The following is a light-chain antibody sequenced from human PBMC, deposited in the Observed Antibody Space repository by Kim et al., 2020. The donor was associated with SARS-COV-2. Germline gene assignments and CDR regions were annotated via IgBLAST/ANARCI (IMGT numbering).Light chain of an antibody. CDR3: QQSYSTPFT. V-gene: IGKV1-39*01. CDR2: AAS. CDR1: HSVTSN. J-gene: IGKJ2*01. Sequence: APVGDRVTIACRASHSVTSNVNWYQQKPGKASKLRIYAASSLQGWVPSRFSGIESVTDFTLTISSLQPEDFATYYFQQSYSTPFTFGQGTKLEI.